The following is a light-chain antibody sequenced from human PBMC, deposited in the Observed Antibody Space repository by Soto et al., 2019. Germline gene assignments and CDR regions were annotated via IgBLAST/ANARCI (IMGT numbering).Light chain of an antibody. V-gene: IGKV3-15*01. CDR3: QQYNNWPRT. Sequence: EIVMTQSPATLSVSPGERAIVSCRASQSVSNNLAWYQHKPGQTPRLLIYAASTRATGIPARFSGSGSGTEFTLTISSLQSEDVVLYYCQQYNNWPRTFGQGTKVEIK. J-gene: IGKJ1*01. CDR2: AAS. CDR1: QSVSNN.